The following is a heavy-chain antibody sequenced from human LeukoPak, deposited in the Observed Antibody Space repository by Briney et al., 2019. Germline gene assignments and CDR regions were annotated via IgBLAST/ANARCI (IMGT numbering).Heavy chain of an antibody. J-gene: IGHJ4*02. D-gene: IGHD5-18*01. CDR3: AKGRVDTAILYVYFDY. CDR1: GFTFSSYA. V-gene: IGHV3-23*01. Sequence: GGSLRLSCAASGFTFSSYAVSWVRQAPGKGLEWVSAISGSGGSTYYADSVKGRFTISRDNSKNTLYLQMNSLRAEDTAVYYCAKGRVDTAILYVYFDYWGQGTLVTVSS. CDR2: ISGSGGST.